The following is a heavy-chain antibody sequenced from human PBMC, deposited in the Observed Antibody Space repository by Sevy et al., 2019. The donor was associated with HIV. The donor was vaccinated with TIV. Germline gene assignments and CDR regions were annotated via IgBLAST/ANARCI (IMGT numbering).Heavy chain of an antibody. CDR3: EVTADIWGV. D-gene: IGHD5-18*01. J-gene: IGHJ6*02. CDR2: INTYSGGT. V-gene: IGHV1-2*06. Sequence: ASVKVSCKTSGYTFTAFYMHWVRQAPGQGLEWVGRINTYSGGTNYAQKFQGRVTMTRDTSTSTAYMELNGLMSDDTAVYYGEVTADIWGVWGQGTTVTVSS. CDR1: GYTFTAFY.